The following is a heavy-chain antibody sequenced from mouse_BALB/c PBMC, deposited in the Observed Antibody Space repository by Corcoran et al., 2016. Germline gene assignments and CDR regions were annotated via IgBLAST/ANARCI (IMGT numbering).Heavy chain of an antibody. Sequence: EVQLQQSGPELVKPGASVKISCKASGYSFTGYYMHWVKQCHVKSLEWIGRINPYNGATSYNQNFKDKASLTVDKSSSTAYMELHSLTSEDSAVYYWARGTWYRYDGVYYAMDYCGQGTSVTVSS. J-gene: IGHJ4*01. CDR2: INPYNGAT. CDR3: ARGTWYRYDGVYYAMDY. D-gene: IGHD2-14*01. CDR1: GYSFTGYY. V-gene: IGHV1-26*01.